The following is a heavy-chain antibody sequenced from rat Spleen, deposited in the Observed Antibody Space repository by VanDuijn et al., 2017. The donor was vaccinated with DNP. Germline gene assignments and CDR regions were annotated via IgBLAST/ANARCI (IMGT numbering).Heavy chain of an antibody. CDR3: ARPNFGSPYYFDY. D-gene: IGHD1-3*01. Sequence: EVQLAESGGDLVQPGRSLKLSCVASGFTFNNYWMTWIRQVPGKGLEWVASITNSGGSTYYPDSVKGRFTISRDNAKNTLYLQMDSLRSEDTATYYCARPNFGSPYYFDYWGQGVMVTVSS. CDR2: ITNSGGST. V-gene: IGHV5-31*01. J-gene: IGHJ2*01. CDR1: GFTFNNYW.